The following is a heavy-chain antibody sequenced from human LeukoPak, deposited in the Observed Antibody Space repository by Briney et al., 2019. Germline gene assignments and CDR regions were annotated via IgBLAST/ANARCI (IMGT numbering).Heavy chain of an antibody. Sequence: GGSLRLSCAASGFTFSSSAMSWVRQAPGKGLEWVSAISNNGGYTYYADSVQGRFTISRDNSKSTLCLQMNSLRAEDTAVYYCAKQLGYCSDGSCYFPYWGQGTLVTVS. D-gene: IGHD2-15*01. CDR1: GFTFSSSA. V-gene: IGHV3-23*01. J-gene: IGHJ4*02. CDR2: ISNNGGYT. CDR3: AKQLGYCSDGSCYFPY.